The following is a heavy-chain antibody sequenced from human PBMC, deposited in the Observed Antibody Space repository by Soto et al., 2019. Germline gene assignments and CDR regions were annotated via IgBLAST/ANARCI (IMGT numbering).Heavy chain of an antibody. V-gene: IGHV3-23*01. CDR1: GFTFSSYA. Sequence: EVQLLESGGGLVQPGGSLRLSCAASGFTFSSYAMSWVRQAPGKGLEWVSAISGSGGSTYYADSVKGRFTISRDNSKNTLYLQMSSLRAEDTAVYYCAKAAGVGWCRLGFCWFDPWGQGTLVTVSS. J-gene: IGHJ5*02. CDR3: AKAAGVGWCRLGFCWFDP. D-gene: IGHD6-19*01. CDR2: ISGSGGST.